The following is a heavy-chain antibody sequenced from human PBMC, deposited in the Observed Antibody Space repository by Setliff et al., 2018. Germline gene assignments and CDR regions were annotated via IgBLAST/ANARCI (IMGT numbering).Heavy chain of an antibody. D-gene: IGHD3-3*01. V-gene: IGHV4-59*01. Sequence: LSLTCNVSGVSTSSSYWSWIRQSPGKGLEWIGNVLHSGRTNYNPSLKSRVTISVDTSRNQFSLRLKSVTAADTAVYYCARDRTIFGVDNFYFFMDVWGRGTTVPVSS. J-gene: IGHJ6*03. CDR3: ARDRTIFGVDNFYFFMDV. CDR1: GVSTSSSY. CDR2: VLHSGRT.